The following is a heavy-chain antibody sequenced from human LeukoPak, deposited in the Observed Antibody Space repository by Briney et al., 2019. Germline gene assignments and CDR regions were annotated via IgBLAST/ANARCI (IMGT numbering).Heavy chain of an antibody. CDR2: ISAYNGNT. D-gene: IGHD6-13*01. CDR1: GYTFTSYG. Sequence: ASVKVSCKASGYTFTSYGISWVRQAPGQRLEWMGWISAYNGNTNYAQKLQGRVTMTTDTSTSTAYMELRSLRSDDTAVYYCARDRGVDGVVAAAGSSPYWYFDLWGRGTLVTVSS. CDR3: ARDRGVDGVVAAAGSSPYWYFDL. J-gene: IGHJ2*01. V-gene: IGHV1-18*01.